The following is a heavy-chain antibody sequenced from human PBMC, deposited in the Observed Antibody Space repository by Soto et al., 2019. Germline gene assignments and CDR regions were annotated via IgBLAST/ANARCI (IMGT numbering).Heavy chain of an antibody. J-gene: IGHJ5*02. CDR1: GYTFTSYY. CDR2: INPSGGST. V-gene: IGHV1-46*01. D-gene: IGHD3-16*01. CDR3: ARGGLIAMAYHWFDP. Sequence: ASVKVSCKASGYTFTSYYMCWVRQAPGQGLEWMGIINPSGGSTSYAQRFQGRVTMTRDTSSSTVYMELSSLRSEDTAVYYCARGGLIAMAYHWFDPWGQGXLVTV.